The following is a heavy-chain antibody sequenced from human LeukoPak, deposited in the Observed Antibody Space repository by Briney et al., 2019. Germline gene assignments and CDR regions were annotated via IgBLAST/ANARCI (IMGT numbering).Heavy chain of an antibody. CDR3: ATATIIGGSFRSWLDT. CDR1: GKSLTRVS. CDR2: LDPEHGGR. J-gene: IGHJ5*02. Sequence: GASVKVSCKVSGKSLTRVSIHWVRQSPGKGLEWMGGLDPEHGGRLYAQTFQGRVTMTEDASTDTAYMELNRLRSEDTAVYYCATATIIGGSFRSWLDTGGKGTRVTVSS. D-gene: IGHD3-16*02. V-gene: IGHV1-24*01.